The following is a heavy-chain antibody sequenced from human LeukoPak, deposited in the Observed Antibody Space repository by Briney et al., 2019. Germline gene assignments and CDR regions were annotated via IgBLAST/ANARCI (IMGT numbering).Heavy chain of an antibody. D-gene: IGHD3-10*01. J-gene: IGHJ5*02. Sequence: SETLSLTCTVSGGSISSYYWSWIRQPPGKGLEWIGYIYYSGSTNYNPSLKSRVTISVDTSKNQFSLKLSSVTAADTAVYYCARGRGYYYGSSNNWFDPWGQGTLVTVSS. CDR2: IYYSGST. V-gene: IGHV4-59*01. CDR1: GGSISSYY. CDR3: ARGRGYYYGSSNNWFDP.